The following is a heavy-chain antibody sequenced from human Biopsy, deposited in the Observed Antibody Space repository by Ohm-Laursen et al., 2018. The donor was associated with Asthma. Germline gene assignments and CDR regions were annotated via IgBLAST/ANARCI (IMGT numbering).Heavy chain of an antibody. J-gene: IGHJ1*01. CDR2: VFYGGAT. CDR1: GDSISNYH. CDR3: ARGVVYGGGSYAEYFQH. Sequence: SDTLSLTCTVSGDSISNYHWSWIRQPPGKGLEWIGYVFYGGATNYNPSLKSRVTISVDTSKNQFFLRLSSVTAADTAVYYCARGVVYGGGSYAEYFQHWGQGTLVTVSS. V-gene: IGHV4-59*07. D-gene: IGHD4-23*01.